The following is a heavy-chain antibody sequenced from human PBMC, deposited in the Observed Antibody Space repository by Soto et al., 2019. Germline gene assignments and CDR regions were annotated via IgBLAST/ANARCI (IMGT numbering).Heavy chain of an antibody. CDR1: GLTFSSYW. CDR2: IKEDGTEI. V-gene: IGHV3-7*04. J-gene: IGHJ3*02. Sequence: EVQLVESGGGLVKPGGSLRLSCEASGLTFSSYWMSWVRQAPGKGLEWVAIIKEDGTEIYYVDSVKGRFTISRDNAQNSRYLQMNSLRAEDTAVYYCARDGDGYNRVAFDIWGQGTMVTVSS. CDR3: ARDGDGYNRVAFDI. D-gene: IGHD5-18*01.